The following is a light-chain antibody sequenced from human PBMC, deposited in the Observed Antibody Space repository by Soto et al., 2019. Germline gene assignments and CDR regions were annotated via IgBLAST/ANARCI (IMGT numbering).Light chain of an antibody. J-gene: IGLJ1*01. CDR1: SSNIGAGYD. V-gene: IGLV1-40*01. CDR2: GNS. CDR3: QSYDSSLSGFYV. Sequence: SVQRQPPSVSGAPGKRVTISCTGSSSNIGAGYDVHWYQQLPGTAPKLLIYGNSNRPSGVPDRFSGSKSGTSASLAITGLQAEDQADYYCQSYDSSLSGFYVFGTGTKGTVL.